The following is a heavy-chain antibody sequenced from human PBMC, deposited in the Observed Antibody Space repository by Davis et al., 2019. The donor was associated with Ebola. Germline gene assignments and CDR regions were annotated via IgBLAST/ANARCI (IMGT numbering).Heavy chain of an antibody. D-gene: IGHD6-13*01. CDR3: VRSIGIAAAVGNFDY. V-gene: IGHV4-34*01. Sequence: SETLSLTCAVYGGSFSGYYWSWIRQPPGKGLEWLGSIYYSGSTYYNPSLKSRVTISVDTSKNQFSLKLSSVTAADTAVYYCVRSIGIAAAVGNFDYWGQGTLVTVSS. CDR2: IYYSGST. CDR1: GGSFSGYY. J-gene: IGHJ4*02.